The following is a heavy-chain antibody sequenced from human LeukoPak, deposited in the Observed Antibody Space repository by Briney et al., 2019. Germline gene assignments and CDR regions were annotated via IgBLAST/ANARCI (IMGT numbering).Heavy chain of an antibody. V-gene: IGHV3-43*02. Sequence: PGGSLRLSCAASGFTFDDYAMHWVRQAPGEGLEWVSLISGDGGSTYYADSVKGRLTISRDNSKNSLYLQMNSLRTEDTALYYCAKDVLVEGYFDYWGQGTLVTVSS. D-gene: IGHD3-3*02. CDR3: AKDVLVEGYFDY. CDR2: ISGDGGST. CDR1: GFTFDDYA. J-gene: IGHJ4*02.